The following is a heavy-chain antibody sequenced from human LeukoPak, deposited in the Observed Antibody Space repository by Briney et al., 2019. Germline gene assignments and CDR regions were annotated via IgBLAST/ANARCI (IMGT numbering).Heavy chain of an antibody. V-gene: IGHV3-30*18. CDR2: ISYDGSNK. J-gene: IGHJ4*02. CDR3: AKDSSGYYLGYYFGY. CDR1: GFTFSSYG. Sequence: PGGSLRLSCAASGFTFSSYGMHWVRQAPGRGLEWVAVISYDGSNKYYADSVKGRFTISRDNSKNTLYLQMNSLRAEDTAVYYCAKDSSGYYLGYYFGYWGQGTLVTVSS. D-gene: IGHD3-22*01.